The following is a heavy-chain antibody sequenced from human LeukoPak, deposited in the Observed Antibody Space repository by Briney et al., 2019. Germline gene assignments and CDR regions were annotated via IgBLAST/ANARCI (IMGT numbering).Heavy chain of an antibody. D-gene: IGHD2-2*01. J-gene: IGHJ4*02. CDR3: ARHILGYCSSTSCYGLYYFDY. Sequence: SETLSLTCTVSGGSISSYYWSWIRQPPGEGLEWIGYIYYSGSTNYNPSLKSRVTISVDTSKNQFSLKRSSVTAADTAVYYCARHILGYCSSTSCYGLYYFDYWGQGTLVTVSS. CDR1: GGSISSYY. V-gene: IGHV4-59*08. CDR2: IYYSGST.